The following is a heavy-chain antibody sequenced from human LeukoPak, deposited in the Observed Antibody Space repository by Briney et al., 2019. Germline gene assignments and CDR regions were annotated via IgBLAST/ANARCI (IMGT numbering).Heavy chain of an antibody. CDR1: GFTFSSYA. CDR3: ARAITMVRDGVDY. Sequence: GGSLRLSCAASGFTFSSYAMHWVRQAPAKGLEWVAVISYDGSNKYYADSVKGRFTISRDNSKNTLYLQMNSLRAEDTAVYYCARAITMVRDGVDYWGQGTLVTVSS. D-gene: IGHD3-10*01. V-gene: IGHV3-30*04. CDR2: ISYDGSNK. J-gene: IGHJ4*02.